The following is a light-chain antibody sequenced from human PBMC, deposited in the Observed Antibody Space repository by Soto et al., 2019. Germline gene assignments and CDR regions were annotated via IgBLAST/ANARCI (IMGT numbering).Light chain of an antibody. CDR3: QHYNSYSEA. CDR2: DAS. CDR1: RNITSW. Sequence: DIQMTQSPSTLSASVGDRVTITCRASRNITSWLAWYQQKPGKAPMLLIYDASSLESGVPSRFSGSGSGTEFTLTISSLQPDDFATYYCQHYNSYSEACGQGTKVDIK. V-gene: IGKV1-5*01. J-gene: IGKJ1*01.